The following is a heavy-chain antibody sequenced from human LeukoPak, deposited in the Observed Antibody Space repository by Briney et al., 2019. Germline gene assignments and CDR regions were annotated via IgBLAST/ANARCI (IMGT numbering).Heavy chain of an antibody. CDR3: ANPPYCSSTSCYMYYYYYYMDV. Sequence: PGGSLRLSCAASGFTFSSYGMHWVRQAPGKGLEWVAFIRYDGSNKYYADSVKRRFTISSDNSKNTLHLQMTSLRAEDTAEYYCANPPYCSSTSCYMYYYYYYMDVWGKGTTVTVSS. CDR2: IRYDGSNK. J-gene: IGHJ6*03. D-gene: IGHD2-2*02. V-gene: IGHV3-30*02. CDR1: GFTFSSYG.